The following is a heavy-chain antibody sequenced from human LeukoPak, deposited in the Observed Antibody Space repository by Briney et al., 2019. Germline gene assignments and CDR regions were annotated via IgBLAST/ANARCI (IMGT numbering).Heavy chain of an antibody. V-gene: IGHV1-69*04. CDR1: GGTFSSYA. CDR2: IIPILGIA. J-gene: IGHJ4*02. CDR3: ARAYTPNWGSPRSRYFDY. Sequence: GASVKVSCKASGGTFSSYAISWVRQAPGQGLEWMGRIIPILGIANYAQKFQGRVMITADKSTSTAYMELSSLRSEDTAVYYCARAYTPNWGSPRSRYFDYWGQGTLVTVSS. D-gene: IGHD7-27*01.